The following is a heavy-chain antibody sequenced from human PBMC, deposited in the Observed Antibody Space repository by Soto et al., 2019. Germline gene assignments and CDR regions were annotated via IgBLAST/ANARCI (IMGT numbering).Heavy chain of an antibody. CDR2: INGYNGHT. D-gene: IGHD4-17*01. J-gene: IGHJ5*02. CDR1: GYTFTSYG. V-gene: IGHV1-18*01. CDR3: ARYFVNDYGDPGWLDP. Sequence: QVHLVQSGPEVKMPGASLKVSCKASGYTFTSYGITWVRQAPGQGLEWMGWINGYNGHTKYAQKLQGGVTMTTDTSTSTAFMELRSLRSDDTAVYYCARYFVNDYGDPGWLDPWGQGTLVTVSS.